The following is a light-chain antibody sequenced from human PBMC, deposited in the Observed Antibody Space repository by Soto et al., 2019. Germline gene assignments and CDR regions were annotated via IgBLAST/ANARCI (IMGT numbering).Light chain of an antibody. J-gene: IGKJ1*01. CDR1: QSISSL. V-gene: IGKV1-5*01. CDR3: QQYYSSFKWT. Sequence: DVEMTQSNSTLSASVGDRVTITCRASQSISSLLSCYQQRTGKAPKLLIYGGSSLDTGVPPRFSGSASGKGFTITISGLQPEDCGTYYCQQYYSSFKWTFGQGTKVDIK. CDR2: GGS.